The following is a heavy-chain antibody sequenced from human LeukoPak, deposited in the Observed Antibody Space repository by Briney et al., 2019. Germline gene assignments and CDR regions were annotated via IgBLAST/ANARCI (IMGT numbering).Heavy chain of an antibody. Sequence: SGPTLVNPTQTLTLTCTFSGFSLSTSGVGVGWIRQPPGKALEWLALIYWDDDKRYSPSLKSRLTITKDTSKNQVVLTMTNMDPVDTATYYCAHGWEIVAATRVGWFDPWGQGTLVTVSS. J-gene: IGHJ5*02. CDR3: AHGWEIVAATRVGWFDP. D-gene: IGHD5-12*01. V-gene: IGHV2-5*02. CDR2: IYWDDDK. CDR1: GFSLSTSGVG.